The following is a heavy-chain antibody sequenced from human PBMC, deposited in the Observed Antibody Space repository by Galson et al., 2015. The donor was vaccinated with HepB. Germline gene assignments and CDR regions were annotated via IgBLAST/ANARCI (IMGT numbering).Heavy chain of an antibody. CDR1: GFTFSDFN. V-gene: IGHV3-21*01. CDR3: VRSSGYSRTWYAGPADFDY. J-gene: IGHJ4*02. D-gene: IGHD6-13*01. Sequence: SLRLSCAASGFTFSDFNMNWVRQAPGKGLEWVSSTTTTSSYVYYAGSVKGRFAISRDNAKNSLYLRMNSLRAEDTAVYYRVRSSGYSRTWYAGPADFDYWGQGILVTVSS. CDR2: TTTTSSYV.